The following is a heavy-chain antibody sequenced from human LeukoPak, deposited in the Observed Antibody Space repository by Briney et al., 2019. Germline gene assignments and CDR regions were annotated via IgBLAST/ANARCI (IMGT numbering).Heavy chain of an antibody. CDR3: ARDNYDSSGYYFD. V-gene: IGHV3-48*03. CDR2: ISSSGSTT. J-gene: IGHJ4*02. D-gene: IGHD3-22*01. CDR1: GFTCNNFE. Sequence: GGSLRLSCAVSGFTCNNFEINWVRQAPGKGLEWVSYISSSGSTTHYADSVKGRFTISRDNAKKSLYLQMNSLRAEDTAVYYCARDNYDSSGYYFDWGQGTLVTVSS.